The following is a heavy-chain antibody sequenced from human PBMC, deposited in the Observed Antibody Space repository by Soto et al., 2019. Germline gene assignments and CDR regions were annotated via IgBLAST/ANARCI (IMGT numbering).Heavy chain of an antibody. D-gene: IGHD2-2*01. CDR3: AREGFYAMDV. J-gene: IGHJ6*02. CDR1: GFTFSSYE. Sequence: GSLRLSCEVSGFTFSSYEMYWVRQAPGKGLEWVAYISSSGETVYYAGSVQGRFTISRDNAKNSLYLQMSSLGAEDTAVYYCAREGFYAMDVWGQVTTVTVSS. V-gene: IGHV3-48*03. CDR2: ISSSGETV.